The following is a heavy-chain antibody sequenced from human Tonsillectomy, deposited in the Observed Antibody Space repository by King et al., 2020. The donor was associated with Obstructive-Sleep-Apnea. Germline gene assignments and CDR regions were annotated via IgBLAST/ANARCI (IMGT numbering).Heavy chain of an antibody. J-gene: IGHJ4*02. V-gene: IGHV4-39*07. Sequence: QLQESGPGLVKPSETLSLTCTVSGGSISSSSYYWGWIRQPPGKGLEWIGSVYYTGGTHCNPSLKSRVTISIDTSKNQFYLKLSSVTAADTAMYYCPRDYGGNSGTPNFDYWGQGTLVTVSS. D-gene: IGHD4-23*01. CDR2: VYYTGGT. CDR1: GGSISSSSYY. CDR3: PRDYGGNSGTPNFDY.